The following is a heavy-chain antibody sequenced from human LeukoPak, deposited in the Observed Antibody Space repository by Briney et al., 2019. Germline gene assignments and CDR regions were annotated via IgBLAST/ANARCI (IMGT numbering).Heavy chain of an antibody. CDR2: INPSDGST. CDR1: AYPFTTYY. V-gene: IGHV1-46*01. J-gene: IGHJ4*02. Sequence: ASVKVSCKTSAYPFTTYYMHWVRQAPGQGLEWMGVINPSDGSTSYAQKFRGRLTMTRDTSTSTLYMDLSSLTFEDTAVYFCTRDSSRGWFSVDHWGQGTLVTVSS. D-gene: IGHD6-19*01. CDR3: TRDSSRGWFSVDH.